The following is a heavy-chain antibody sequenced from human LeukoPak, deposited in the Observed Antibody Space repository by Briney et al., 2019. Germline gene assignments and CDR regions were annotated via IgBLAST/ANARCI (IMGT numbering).Heavy chain of an antibody. V-gene: IGHV4-34*01. CDR1: GGSLSGYY. CDR2: INHSGST. J-gene: IGHJ3*02. D-gene: IGHD7-27*01. Sequence: PSETLSLTCDVYGGSLSGYYWNWIRQPPGKGLEWIGEINHSGSTNYNLSLKSRVTISVDTSKNQFSLKLSSATAADTAVYYCARRNWGSDAFDIWGQGTMVTVSS. CDR3: ARRNWGSDAFDI.